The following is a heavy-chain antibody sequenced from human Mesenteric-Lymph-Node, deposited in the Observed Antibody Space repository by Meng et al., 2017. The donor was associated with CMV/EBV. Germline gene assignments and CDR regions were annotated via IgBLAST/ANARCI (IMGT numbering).Heavy chain of an antibody. CDR1: FSSYA. Sequence: FSSYAISWVRQAPGQGLEWMGGIIPIFGTANYAQKFQGRVTITADKSTSTAYMELSSLRSEDTAVYYCARGPRGYSYGRQTESYFQHWGQGTLVTVSS. J-gene: IGHJ1*01. D-gene: IGHD5-18*01. V-gene: IGHV1-69*06. CDR2: IIPIFGTA. CDR3: ARGPRGYSYGRQTESYFQH.